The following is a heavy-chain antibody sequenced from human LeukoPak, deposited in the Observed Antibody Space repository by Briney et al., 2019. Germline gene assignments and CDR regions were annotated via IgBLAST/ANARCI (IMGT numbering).Heavy chain of an antibody. J-gene: IGHJ4*02. CDR3: ARSSTGERPDFDY. CDR2: INPNSGGT. Sequence: ASVKVSCKASGYTFTGYYMHWVRQAPGQGLEWMGWINPNSGGTNYAQKFQGRVTMTRDTSISTAYMELSRLRSDDTAVYYCARSSTGERPDFDYWGQGTLVTVSS. CDR1: GYTFTGYY. V-gene: IGHV1-2*02. D-gene: IGHD2-2*01.